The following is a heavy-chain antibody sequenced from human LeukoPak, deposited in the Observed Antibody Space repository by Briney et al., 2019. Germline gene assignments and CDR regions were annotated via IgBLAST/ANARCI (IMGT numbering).Heavy chain of an antibody. V-gene: IGHV3-9*01. CDR1: GFTFDDYA. D-gene: IGHD3-22*01. J-gene: IGHJ4*02. CDR2: ISWNSDRI. CDR3: ARDQDTMIVWTGLPDY. Sequence: GGSLRLSCAASGFTFDDYAMHWVRQAPGKGLQWVSGISWNSDRIDYADSVKGRFTISRDNAKNSLHLQMNSLRAEDTAVYYCARDQDTMIVWTGLPDYWGQGTLVTVSS.